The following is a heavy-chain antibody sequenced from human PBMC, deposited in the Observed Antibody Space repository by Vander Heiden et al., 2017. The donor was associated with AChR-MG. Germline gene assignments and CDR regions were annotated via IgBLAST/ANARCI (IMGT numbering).Heavy chain of an antibody. J-gene: IGHJ3*02. D-gene: IGHD3-3*01. CDR3: ARNQPTQNYDFWSGYYTTHAAFDI. CDR2: IYYSGSI. CDR1: GGSISSYY. Sequence: QVQLQESGPGLVKPSETLSLTCTVSGGSISSYYWSWIRQPPGKGLEWIGYIYYSGSINYNPSLKSRVTISVDTSKNQFSLKLSSVTAADTTVYYCARNQPTQNYDFWSGYYTTHAAFDIWGQGTMVTVSS. V-gene: IGHV4-59*01.